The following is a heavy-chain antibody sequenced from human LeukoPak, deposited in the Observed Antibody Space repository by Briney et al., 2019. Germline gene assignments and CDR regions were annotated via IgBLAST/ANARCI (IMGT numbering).Heavy chain of an antibody. CDR3: ANSQWLVPVPHDY. CDR1: GFTVSSNY. Sequence: GGSLRLSCAASGFTVSSNYMSWVRQAPGKGLEWVSVIYSGGSTYYADSVKGRFTISRDNSKNTLYLQMNSLRAEDTAVYYCANSQWLVPVPHDYWGQGTLVTVSS. D-gene: IGHD6-19*01. J-gene: IGHJ4*02. CDR2: IYSGGST. V-gene: IGHV3-53*01.